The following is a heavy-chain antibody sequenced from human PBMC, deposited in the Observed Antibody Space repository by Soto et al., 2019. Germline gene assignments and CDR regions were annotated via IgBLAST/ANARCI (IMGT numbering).Heavy chain of an antibody. V-gene: IGHV1-69*13. J-gene: IGHJ4*02. Sequence: GASVKASCKASGGTFSSYAMSWVRQAPGQGLEWMGGIIPIFGTANYAQKFQGRVTITADESTSTAYMELSSLRSEDTAVYYCARTLPVTEFDYWGQGTLVTVSS. CDR1: GGTFSSYA. CDR2: IIPIFGTA. D-gene: IGHD2-21*02. CDR3: ARTLPVTEFDY.